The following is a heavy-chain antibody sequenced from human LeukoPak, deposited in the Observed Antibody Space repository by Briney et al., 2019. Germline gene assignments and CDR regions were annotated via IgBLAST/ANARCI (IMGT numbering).Heavy chain of an antibody. CDR2: IYTNVTT. D-gene: IGHD3-10*01. Sequence: SETLSLTCTVSGGSISSYYWTWIRQPAGKGLEWIGRIYTNVTTNYNPSLKSRVTMSVDTSKNQFSLKLSSVTAADTAVYYCAREIARSINGSGSQPRRWFDPWGQGTLVTVSS. V-gene: IGHV4-4*07. CDR1: GGSISSYY. J-gene: IGHJ5*02. CDR3: AREIARSINGSGSQPRRWFDP.